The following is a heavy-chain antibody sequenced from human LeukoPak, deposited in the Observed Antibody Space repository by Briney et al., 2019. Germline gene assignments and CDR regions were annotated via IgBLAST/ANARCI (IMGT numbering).Heavy chain of an antibody. D-gene: IGHD3-10*01. V-gene: IGHV3-30*04. CDR2: ISYDGSNK. J-gene: IGHJ1*01. CDR1: GFTFSSYA. Sequence: GGSLRLSCAASGFTFSSYAMHWVRQAPGKGLEWVTVISYDGSNKYYADSVKGRFTISIDNSKNTLYLQMNSLRAEDTAVYYCARDRVVRGVPEYFQHWGQGTLVTVSS. CDR3: ARDRVVRGVPEYFQH.